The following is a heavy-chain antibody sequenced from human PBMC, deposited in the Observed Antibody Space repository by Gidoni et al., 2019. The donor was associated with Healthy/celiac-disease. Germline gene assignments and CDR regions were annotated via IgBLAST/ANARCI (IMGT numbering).Heavy chain of an antibody. J-gene: IGHJ4*02. CDR3: AKDRGYSGLFDY. CDR2: ISGSVGST. D-gene: IGHD5-12*01. V-gene: IGHV3-23*01. Sequence: EVQLLESGGGLVQPGGSLRPSCEASGSTFSSYAMSWVRQAPGKGLEWVSAISGSVGSTYYADSVKGRFTISRDNSKNTLYLQMHSLRAEDTAVYYCAKDRGYSGLFDYWGQGTLVTVSS. CDR1: GSTFSSYA.